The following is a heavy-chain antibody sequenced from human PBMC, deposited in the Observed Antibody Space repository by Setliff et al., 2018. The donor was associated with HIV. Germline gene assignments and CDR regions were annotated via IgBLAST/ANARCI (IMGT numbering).Heavy chain of an antibody. CDR2: IIPIFGTV. CDR1: GGSFSSYS. Sequence: VKVSCKASGGSFSSYSISWVRQAPGQGLEWMGGIIPIFGTVNYAQRFQGRVTISADGSTSSAYMELNSLRSEDTAVYYCARAKNKWGTFDYWGQGTLVTVSS. J-gene: IGHJ4*01. D-gene: IGHD1-26*01. V-gene: IGHV1-69*13. CDR3: ARAKNKWGTFDY.